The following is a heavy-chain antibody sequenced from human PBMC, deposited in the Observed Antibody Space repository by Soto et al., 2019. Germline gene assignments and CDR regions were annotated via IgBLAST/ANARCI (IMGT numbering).Heavy chain of an antibody. CDR2: ISGSGNRT. J-gene: IGHJ4*02. Sequence: GGSLRLSCAASGFTFSTYAMSWVRQAPGKGLGWVSGISGSGNRTYYADSVKGRFTISGDNSKDTLYLQIKSLRAEDTAVYYCAKGLRLHFDYWGQGA. CDR3: AKGLRLHFDY. CDR1: GFTFSTYA. V-gene: IGHV3-23*01.